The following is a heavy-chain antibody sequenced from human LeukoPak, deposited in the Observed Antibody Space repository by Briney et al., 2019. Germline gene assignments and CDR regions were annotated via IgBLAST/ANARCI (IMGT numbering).Heavy chain of an antibody. CDR3: ARGGWGYCSSTSCFQGSWEVVTAEPYYFDY. D-gene: IGHD2-2*01. J-gene: IGHJ4*02. CDR2: INHSGST. Sequence: SETLSLTCAVYGGSFSGYYWSWIRQPPGKGLEWIGEINHSGSTNYNPSLKSRVTISVDTSKNQFSLNLSTVTAADTAVYYCARGGWGYCSSTSCFQGSWEVVTAEPYYFDYWGQGTLVTVSS. CDR1: GGSFSGYY. V-gene: IGHV4-34*01.